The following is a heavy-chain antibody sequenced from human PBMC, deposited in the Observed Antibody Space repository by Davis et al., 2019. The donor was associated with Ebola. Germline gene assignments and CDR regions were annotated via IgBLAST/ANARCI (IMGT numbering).Heavy chain of an antibody. CDR2: ISYDGSNK. CDR3: ARTHCSGGSCYLDY. V-gene: IGHV3-30*03. J-gene: IGHJ4*02. CDR1: GFTFSSYG. Sequence: GESLKISCAASGFTFSSYGMHWVRQAPGKGLEWVAVISYDGSNKYYADSVKGRFTISRDNSKNTLYLQMNSLRAEDTAVYYCARTHCSGGSCYLDYWGQGTLVTVSS. D-gene: IGHD2-15*01.